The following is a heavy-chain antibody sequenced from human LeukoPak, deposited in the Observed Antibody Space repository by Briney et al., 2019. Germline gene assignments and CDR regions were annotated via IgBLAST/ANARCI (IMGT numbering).Heavy chain of an antibody. V-gene: IGHV3-23*01. Sequence: GGSLRLSCAASGFIFSHYAMIWVRQAPGKGLEWVSAIYAGSDNILYAESVKGRFTISRDNSKNTLFLQMNNLRADDTAVYYCAKDPNGDYVGAFDFWGQGTMVSVSS. D-gene: IGHD4-17*01. CDR2: IYAGSDNI. CDR3: AKDPNGDYVGAFDF. J-gene: IGHJ3*01. CDR1: GFIFSHYA.